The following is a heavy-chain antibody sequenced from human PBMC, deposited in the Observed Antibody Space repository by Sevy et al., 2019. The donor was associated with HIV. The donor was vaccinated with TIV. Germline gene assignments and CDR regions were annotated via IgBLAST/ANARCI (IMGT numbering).Heavy chain of an antibody. CDR3: ARGVAATPHYYYGMDV. CDR1: GFTFSSYS. CDR2: ISSSSSYI. D-gene: IGHD2-15*01. V-gene: IGHV3-21*01. J-gene: IGHJ6*02. Sequence: GGSLRLSCAASGFTFSSYSMNWVRQAPGKGLEWVSSISSSSSYIYYADSVKGRFTISRDNAKNSLYLQMNSLRAEDTAVYYCARGVAATPHYYYGMDVWGQVTTVTVSS.